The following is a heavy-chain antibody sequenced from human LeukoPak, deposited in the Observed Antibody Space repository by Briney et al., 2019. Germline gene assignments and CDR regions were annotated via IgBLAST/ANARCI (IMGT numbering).Heavy chain of an antibody. CDR1: GGSISSSSYY. J-gene: IGHJ2*01. D-gene: IGHD3-9*01. V-gene: IGHV4-39*07. CDR3: ARQYSDILTGYHRGELYWYFDL. CDR2: MYYSGST. Sequence: SETLSLTCTVSGGSISSSSYYWGWIRQPPGKGLEWIGSMYYSGSTYYNPSLKSRVAISVDTSKNQFSLKLSSVTAADTAVYYCARQYSDILTGYHRGELYWYFDLWGRGTLVTVSS.